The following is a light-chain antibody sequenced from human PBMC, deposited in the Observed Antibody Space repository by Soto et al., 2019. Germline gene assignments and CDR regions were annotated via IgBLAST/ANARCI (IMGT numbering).Light chain of an antibody. CDR3: QQSYTTPIT. CDR1: QSISTW. V-gene: IGKV1-5*01. Sequence: DIQMTQSPSTLSASVGYRVTITWRASQSISTWLAWYQQKPGKAPKLLIFDASSLESGTPSRFSGSGSGTDFTLTISSLQPEDFATYYCQQSYTTPITFGQGTRLEIK. CDR2: DAS. J-gene: IGKJ5*01.